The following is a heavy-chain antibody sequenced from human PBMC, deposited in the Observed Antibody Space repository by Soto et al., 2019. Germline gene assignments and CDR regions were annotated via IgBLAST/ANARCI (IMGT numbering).Heavy chain of an antibody. V-gene: IGHV3-43*01. Sequence: GGSLRLSCAATGFTFDDYTMHWVRQAPGKGLEWVSLISWDGGSTYCADSVKVRFTISIDNSKTSLYLQMNSLRTEDTAMYYCAKALAQVGAITGYYGMDVWGQGTTVTVSS. J-gene: IGHJ6*02. D-gene: IGHD1-26*01. CDR3: AKALAQVGAITGYYGMDV. CDR1: GFTFDDYT. CDR2: ISWDGGST.